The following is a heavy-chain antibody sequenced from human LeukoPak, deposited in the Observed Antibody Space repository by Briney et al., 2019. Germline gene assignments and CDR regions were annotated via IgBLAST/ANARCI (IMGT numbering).Heavy chain of an antibody. CDR3: ASYGSGSYRFDP. Sequence: SETLSLTCTVSGVSISSGNYYWSWIRQHPGKGLEWIGYIHHSGSTYYNPSLKSRVIISVDTSKNQFSLKLNSVTAADTAVYYCASYGSGSYRFDPWGQGTLVTVSS. CDR2: IHHSGST. V-gene: IGHV4-31*03. CDR1: GVSISSGNYY. J-gene: IGHJ5*02. D-gene: IGHD3-10*01.